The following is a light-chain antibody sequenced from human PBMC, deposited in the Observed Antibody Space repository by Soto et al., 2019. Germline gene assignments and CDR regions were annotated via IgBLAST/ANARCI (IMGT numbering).Light chain of an antibody. CDR3: QSYDSSLSGSYV. CDR1: SSNIGAGYD. J-gene: IGLJ1*01. V-gene: IGLV1-40*01. CDR2: DNN. Sequence: QSVLTQPPSVSGAPGQRVIISCTGSSSNIGAGYDVHWYQQLPGTAPRLLIYDNNNRPSGVPARFSVSKSDTSASLAITGLQPGDEADYYCQSYDSSLSGSYVFGTGTKGTVL.